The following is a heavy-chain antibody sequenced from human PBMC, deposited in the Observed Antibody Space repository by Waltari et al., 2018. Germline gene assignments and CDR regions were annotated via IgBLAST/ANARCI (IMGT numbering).Heavy chain of an antibody. V-gene: IGHV1-69*01. CDR2: SITAFGIGTA. D-gene: IGHD3-22*01. CDR3: ARDPRSGYYSSGFSGWFDP. CDR1: GGPFKNYA. J-gene: IGHJ5*02. Sequence: QVQLVQSGAEVKKPGSSVKGSCKVAGGPFKNYAITWVRQAPGQGLEGMGGSITAFGIGTANYARKFQGRVSMTADESTGTAYMELSSLTSDDTAVYYCARDPRSGYYSSGFSGWFDPWGQGTLVTVSS.